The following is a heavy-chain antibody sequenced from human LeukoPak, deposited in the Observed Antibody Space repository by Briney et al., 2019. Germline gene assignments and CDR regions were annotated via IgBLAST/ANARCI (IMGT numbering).Heavy chain of an antibody. CDR3: ARGDYALDY. J-gene: IGHJ4*02. Sequence: GGSLRLSCAASGFTFGSYWMSWVRQAPGKGLEWVANIKQDGSEKYYVDSVKGRFTISRDNAKNSLYLQMNSLRAEDTAVYYCARGDYALDYWGQGTLVTVSS. V-gene: IGHV3-7*01. D-gene: IGHD4-17*01. CDR2: IKQDGSEK. CDR1: GFTFGSYW.